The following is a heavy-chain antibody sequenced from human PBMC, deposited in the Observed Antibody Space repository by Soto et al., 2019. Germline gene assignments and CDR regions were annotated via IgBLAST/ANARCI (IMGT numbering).Heavy chain of an antibody. D-gene: IGHD2-15*01. CDR2: IWYDGSNN. Sequence: QVQLVESGGGVVQPGGSLRLSCTTSGFTFNTYGMHWVRQAPGKGLEWVAIIWYDGSNNYYADSMKGRFTISRDNSKMRMFREKNRLVSEDTAMSYCARADCCGASCDSLPFNDGGDVWGQGTTVTVSS. V-gene: IGHV3-33*08. CDR1: GFTFNTYG. CDR3: ARADCCGASCDSLPFNDGGDV. J-gene: IGHJ6*02.